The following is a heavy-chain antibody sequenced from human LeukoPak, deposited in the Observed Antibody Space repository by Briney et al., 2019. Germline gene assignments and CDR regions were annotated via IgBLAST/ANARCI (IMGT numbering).Heavy chain of an antibody. CDR3: ARGSSSWMDYYMDV. V-gene: IGHV4-39*01. Sequence: SETLSLTCTVSGGSVFSSSYYWGWIRQPPGKGLEWIGNFYYTGSTYYNPSLNSRVTISADTSTNQFSLKLNSVTAADTAVYYCARGSSSWMDYYMDVWGKGTTVTVSS. D-gene: IGHD6-13*01. J-gene: IGHJ6*03. CDR2: FYYTGST. CDR1: GGSVFSSSYY.